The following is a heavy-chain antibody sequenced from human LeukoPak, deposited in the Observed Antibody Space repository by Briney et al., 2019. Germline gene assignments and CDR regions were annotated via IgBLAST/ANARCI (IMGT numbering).Heavy chain of an antibody. J-gene: IGHJ4*02. CDR1: GYTFTAHA. CDR2: INLANGDT. V-gene: IGHV1-3*01. D-gene: IGHD3-16*01. CDR3: ASKPRGESRPFDY. Sequence: ASVTVSCKASGYTFTAHAVHWVRQAPGQRLEWMGWINLANGDTGYSQKLQDRVTITRDTSASTGYMEMSSLISEDTAVYYCASKPRGESRPFDYWGQGTLVTVSS.